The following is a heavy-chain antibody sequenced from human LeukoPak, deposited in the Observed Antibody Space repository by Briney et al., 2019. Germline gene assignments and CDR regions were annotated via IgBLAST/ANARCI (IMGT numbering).Heavy chain of an antibody. J-gene: IGHJ4*02. CDR3: ASLGAAGMAEN. CDR2: MYYSGST. CDR1: GGSISSYY. Sequence: SETLSLTCTVSGGSISSYYWSWIRQPPGKGLEWIGYMYYSGSTNYNPSLKSRVTISVDTSKNQFSLKLSSVTAADTAVYYCASLGAAGMAENWGQGTLVTVSS. D-gene: IGHD6-13*01. V-gene: IGHV4-59*08.